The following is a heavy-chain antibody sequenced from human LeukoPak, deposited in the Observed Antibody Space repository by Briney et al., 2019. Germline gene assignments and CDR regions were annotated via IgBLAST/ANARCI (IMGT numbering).Heavy chain of an antibody. D-gene: IGHD6-13*01. CDR1: GGSISNSGYY. CDR2: VYYSGKT. V-gene: IGHV4-39*02. Sequence: SETLSLTCTVSGGSISNSGYYWGWIRQPPGKGLEWIGSVYYSGKTNYNPSLKNRVTISVDTSKNQFSLKLRSVTAADTAVYYCAREADSSSVDYWGQGTLVTVSS. J-gene: IGHJ4*02. CDR3: AREADSSSVDY.